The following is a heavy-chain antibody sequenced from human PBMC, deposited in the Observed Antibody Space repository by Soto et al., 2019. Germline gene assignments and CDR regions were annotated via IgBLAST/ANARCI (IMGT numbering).Heavy chain of an antibody. J-gene: IGHJ4*02. CDR2: ISYDGNTQ. Sequence: QVQLVESGGGVVQPGTSLRLSCAASGFTLSSYSIHWVRQAPGKGLDWVAVISYDGNTQFYGDSVKGRFTVSRDNSRNTLYLQLNNLQAEDTAVYYCAKVSRPSRISTPDFDYWGQGTLVTVSS. CDR1: GFTLSSYS. CDR3: AKVSRPSRISTPDFDY. V-gene: IGHV3-30-3*01.